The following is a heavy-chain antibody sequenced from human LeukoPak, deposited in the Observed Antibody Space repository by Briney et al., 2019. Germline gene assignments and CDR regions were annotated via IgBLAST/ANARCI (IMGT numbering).Heavy chain of an antibody. D-gene: IGHD5-18*01. Sequence: SETLSLTCTVSGGSISSGGYYWSWIRQHPGKGLEWIGYIYYSGSPYYSPSLKSRVTISVDTSKNQFSLKLSSVTAADTAVYYCARSQRHSYGYYYYYMDVWGKGTTVTVSS. J-gene: IGHJ6*03. CDR3: ARSQRHSYGYYYYYMDV. CDR2: IYYSGSP. V-gene: IGHV4-31*03. CDR1: GGSISSGGYY.